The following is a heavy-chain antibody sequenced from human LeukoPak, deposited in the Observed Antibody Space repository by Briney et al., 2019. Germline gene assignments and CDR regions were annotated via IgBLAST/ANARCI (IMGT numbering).Heavy chain of an antibody. CDR3: ATPPRGYYGMDV. J-gene: IGHJ6*02. V-gene: IGHV1-18*01. CDR2: ISAYNGNT. Sequence: ASVKVSCKASGYTFTSYGISWVRQAPGQGLEWMGWISAYNGNTNYAQKLQGRVTMTTDTSTSTAYMELRSLRSDDTAVYYRATPPRGYYGMDVWGQGTTVTVSS. CDR1: GYTFTSYG. D-gene: IGHD1-14*01.